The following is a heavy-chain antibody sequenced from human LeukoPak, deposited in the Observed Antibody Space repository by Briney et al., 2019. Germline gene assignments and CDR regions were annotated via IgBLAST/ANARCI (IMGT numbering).Heavy chain of an antibody. CDR2: IYYSGST. J-gene: IGHJ4*02. Sequence: SETLSLTCTVSGGSISSSSYYWGWIRQPPGKGLEWIGYIYYSGSTNYNPSLKSRVTISVDTSKNQFSLKLNSVTAADTAVYYCARGLWSHFDYWGQGTLVTVSS. V-gene: IGHV4-61*05. CDR3: ARGLWSHFDY. CDR1: GGSISSSSYY. D-gene: IGHD5-18*01.